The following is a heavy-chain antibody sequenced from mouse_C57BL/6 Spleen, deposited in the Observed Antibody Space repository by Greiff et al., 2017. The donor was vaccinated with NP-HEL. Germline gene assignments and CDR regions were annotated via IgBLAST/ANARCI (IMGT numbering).Heavy chain of an antibody. Sequence: EVQLQQSGPELVKPGASVKMSCKASGYTFTDYNMHWVKQSHGKSLEWIGYINPNNGGTSYNQKFKGKATLTVNKSSSTAYMELRSLTSEDSAVYYCARDGLHYYGSSYGYFDVWGTGTTVTVSS. CDR1: GYTFTDYN. J-gene: IGHJ1*03. CDR3: ARDGLHYYGSSYGYFDV. V-gene: IGHV1-22*01. CDR2: INPNNGGT. D-gene: IGHD1-1*01.